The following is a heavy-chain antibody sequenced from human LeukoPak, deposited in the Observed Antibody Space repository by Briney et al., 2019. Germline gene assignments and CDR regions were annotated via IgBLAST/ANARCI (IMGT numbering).Heavy chain of an antibody. V-gene: IGHV4-34*01. J-gene: IGHJ6*02. CDR2: INHSGST. D-gene: IGHD2-2*01. CDR3: ARVAGYCSSTSCYLYYYYGMDV. Sequence: SETLSLTCAVYGGSFSVYYWSWIRQPPGKGLEWIGEINHSGSTNYNPSLKSRVTISVDTSKNQFSLKLSSVTAADTAVYYCARVAGYCSSTSCYLYYYYGMDVWGQGTTVTVSS. CDR1: GGSFSVYY.